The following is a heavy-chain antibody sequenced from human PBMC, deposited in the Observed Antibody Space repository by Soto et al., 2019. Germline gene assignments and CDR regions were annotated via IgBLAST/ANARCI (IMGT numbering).Heavy chain of an antibody. J-gene: IGHJ4*02. Sequence: LSETLSLTCAVSGYSISISNWWGWIRQPPGKGLEWIGYIYYSGTTYYNPSLKSRVTMSVDTSKNQFSLKLTSVTAVDTAVYYCARREIQGPIDYWGQGTLVTVSS. V-gene: IGHV4-28*01. CDR3: ARREIQGPIDY. CDR1: GYSISISNW. D-gene: IGHD1-26*01. CDR2: IYYSGTT.